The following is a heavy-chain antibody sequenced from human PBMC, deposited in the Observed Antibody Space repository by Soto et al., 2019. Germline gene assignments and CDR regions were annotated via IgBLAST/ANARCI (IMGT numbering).Heavy chain of an antibody. J-gene: IGHJ6*02. Sequence: SETLSLTCTVSGGSISSYYWSWIRQPPGKGLEWIGYIYYSGSTNYNPSLKSRVTISVDTSKNQFSLRLSSVTAADTAVYYCASGLLNYYYYGMDVWGQGTTVTVSS. CDR1: GGSISSYY. CDR2: IYYSGST. CDR3: ASGLLNYYYYGMDV. V-gene: IGHV4-59*01.